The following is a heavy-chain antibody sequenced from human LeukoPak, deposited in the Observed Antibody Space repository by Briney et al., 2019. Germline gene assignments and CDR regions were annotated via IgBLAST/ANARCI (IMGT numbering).Heavy chain of an antibody. D-gene: IGHD3-3*01. CDR3: ARSPLGNTYYDFWSGYYPYFDY. V-gene: IGHV1-18*01. Sequence: ASVKVSCKASGYTFTSYGISWARQAPGQGLEWMGWISAYNGNTNYAQKLQGRVTMTTDTSTSTAYMELRSLRSDDTAVYYCARSPLGNTYYDFWSGYYPYFDYWGQGTLVTVSS. J-gene: IGHJ4*02. CDR2: ISAYNGNT. CDR1: GYTFTSYG.